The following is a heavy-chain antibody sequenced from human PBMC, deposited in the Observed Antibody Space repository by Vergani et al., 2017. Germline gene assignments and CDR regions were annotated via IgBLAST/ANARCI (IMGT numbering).Heavy chain of an antibody. CDR2: INPSGGST. V-gene: IGHV1-46*01. D-gene: IGHD6-13*01. CDR1: GYTFTSYY. Sequence: QVQLVQSGAEVKKPGASVKVSCKASGYTFTSYYMHWVRQAPGQGLEWMGIINPSGGSTSYAQKFQGRVTMTRDTSTSTVYMELSSLRSEDTAVYYCASSTVAAAAYIYWGQGTLVTVSS. CDR3: ASSTVAAAAYIY. J-gene: IGHJ4*02.